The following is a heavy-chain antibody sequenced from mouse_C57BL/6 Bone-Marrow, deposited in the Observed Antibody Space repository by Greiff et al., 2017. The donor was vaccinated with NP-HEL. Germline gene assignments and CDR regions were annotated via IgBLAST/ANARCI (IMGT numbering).Heavy chain of an antibody. V-gene: IGHV14-2*01. CDR3: ARSYGSPRDYFDY. Sequence: EVQLQQSGAELVKPGASVKLSCTASGFNIKDYYMHWVKQRTEQGLEWIGRIDPEDGETNYAPKFQGKATITADTSSNTAYLQLSSLTSEDTAVYYCARSYGSPRDYFDYWGQGTTLTVSS. J-gene: IGHJ2*01. D-gene: IGHD1-1*01. CDR2: IDPEDGET. CDR1: GFNIKDYY.